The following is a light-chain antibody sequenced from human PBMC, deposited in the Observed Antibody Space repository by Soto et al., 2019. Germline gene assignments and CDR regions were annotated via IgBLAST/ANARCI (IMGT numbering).Light chain of an antibody. CDR2: DVN. V-gene: IGLV2-23*02. CDR1: SSDVGGHNV. J-gene: IGLJ2*01. CDR3: CSYAGSSTVV. Sequence: QSVLTQPASVSGSPGQSITISCTGTSSDVGGHNVVSWYQQHPGKAPKLMIYDVNKRPSGVSDRFSGSKSGNTASLTISGLQAEDEGDYYCCSYAGSSTVVFGGGTKLTVL.